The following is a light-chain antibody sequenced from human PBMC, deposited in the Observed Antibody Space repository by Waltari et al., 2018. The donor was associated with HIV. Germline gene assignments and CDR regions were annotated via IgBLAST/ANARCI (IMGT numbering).Light chain of an antibody. J-gene: IGKJ2*01. V-gene: IGKV3-20*01. CDR2: AAS. CDR3: QQYSTSLYT. CDR1: QSVSRY. Sequence: EIVLTQSPGTLSLSPGESAILSCRASQSVSRYLAWYQQRPGQAPRLLIYAASTRATGIPDRFRGSGSRTDFTLTITRLQPEDFAVYYCQQYSTSLYTFGQGTKLE.